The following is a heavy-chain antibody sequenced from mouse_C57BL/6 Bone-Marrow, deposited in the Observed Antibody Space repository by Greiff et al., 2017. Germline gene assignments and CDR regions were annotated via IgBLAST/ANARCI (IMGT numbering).Heavy chain of an antibody. Sequence: QVQLKQSGAELVRPGSSVKLSCKASGYTFTSYWMDWVKQRPGQGLEWIGNIYPSDSETHYNQKFKDKATLTVDKSSSTAYMQLSSLTSEDSAVYYCAIGIYYDYDWFAYWGQGTLVTVSA. D-gene: IGHD2-4*01. V-gene: IGHV1-61*01. CDR1: GYTFTSYW. CDR2: IYPSDSET. J-gene: IGHJ3*01. CDR3: AIGIYYDYDWFAY.